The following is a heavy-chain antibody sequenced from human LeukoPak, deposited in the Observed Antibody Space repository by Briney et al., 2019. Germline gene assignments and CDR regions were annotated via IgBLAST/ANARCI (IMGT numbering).Heavy chain of an antibody. Sequence: TGGSLRLSCAASGFTFSKYAMSWVRQAPGKGLEWVSYISSSGSTIYYADSVKGRFTISRDNAKNSLYLQMNSLRAEDTAVYYCARGSEYYDSSGYGDYWGQGTLVTVSS. CDR2: ISSSGSTI. CDR3: ARGSEYYDSSGYGDY. J-gene: IGHJ4*02. V-gene: IGHV3-48*03. D-gene: IGHD3-22*01. CDR1: GFTFSKYA.